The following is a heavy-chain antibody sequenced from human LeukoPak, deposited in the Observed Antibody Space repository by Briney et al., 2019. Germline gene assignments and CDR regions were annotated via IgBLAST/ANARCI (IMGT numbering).Heavy chain of an antibody. D-gene: IGHD6-13*01. Sequence: SETLSLTCAVYGGSFSGYYWSWIRQPPGKGLEWIGYIYYSGSTNYNPSLKSRVTISVDTSKNQFSLKLSSVTAADTAVYYCARALRTGSSLGGYYYYYYMDVWGKGTTVTISS. CDR2: IYYSGST. CDR3: ARALRTGSSLGGYYYYYYMDV. J-gene: IGHJ6*03. CDR1: GGSFSGYY. V-gene: IGHV4-59*01.